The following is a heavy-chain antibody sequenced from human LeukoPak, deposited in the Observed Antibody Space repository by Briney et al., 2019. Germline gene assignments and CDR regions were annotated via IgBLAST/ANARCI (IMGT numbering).Heavy chain of an antibody. J-gene: IGHJ5*02. CDR1: GYTFTSYD. CDR2: MNPNSGNT. CDR3: ARVSGYDLNWFDP. D-gene: IGHD5-12*01. V-gene: IGHV1-8*01. Sequence: RASVKVSCKASGYTFTSYDINWVRQATGQGLEWMGWMNPNSGNTGYAQKFQGRVTMTRNTSISTAYMELSSLRSEDTAVYYCARVSGYDLNWFDPWGQGTLVTVSS.